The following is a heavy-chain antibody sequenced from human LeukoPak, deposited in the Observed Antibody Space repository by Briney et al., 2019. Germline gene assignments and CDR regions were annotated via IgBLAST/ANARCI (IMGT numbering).Heavy chain of an antibody. CDR1: GGTFSSYA. CDR3: ARDHGSGSYKSGFDY. J-gene: IGHJ4*02. V-gene: IGHV1-69*05. Sequence: ASVKVSCKASGGTFSSYAISWVRQAPGQGLEWMGGIIPIFGTANYAQKFQGRVTITTDESTSTAYMELSSLRSEDTAVYYCARDHGSGSYKSGFDYWGQGTLVTVSS. D-gene: IGHD3-10*01. CDR2: IIPIFGTA.